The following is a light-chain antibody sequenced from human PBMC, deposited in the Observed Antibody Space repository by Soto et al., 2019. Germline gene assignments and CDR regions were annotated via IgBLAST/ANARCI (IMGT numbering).Light chain of an antibody. CDR3: QQYGSSLT. CDR2: GAS. V-gene: IGKV3-20*01. CDR1: QSVSSS. Sequence: EVVVTQSPDTLSLSPGETATLSCRASQSVSSSVAWYQQKPGQAPRLLIYGASSRATGIPDRFSGSGSGTDFTLTISRLEPEDFAVYYCQQYGSSLTFGGGTKVDIK. J-gene: IGKJ4*01.